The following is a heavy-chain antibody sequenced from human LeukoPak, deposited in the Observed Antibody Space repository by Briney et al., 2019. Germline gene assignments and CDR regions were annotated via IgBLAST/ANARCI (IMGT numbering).Heavy chain of an antibody. V-gene: IGHV1-18*01. CDR3: ARTRVEEYYYDSSGYFDY. Sequence: GASVKVSCKASGYTFTSYGISWVRQAPGQGLEWMGWISAYNGNTNYAQKLQGRVTMTTDTSTSTAYMELRSLRPDDTAVYHCARTRVEEYYYDSSGYFDYWGQGTPVTVSS. D-gene: IGHD3-22*01. J-gene: IGHJ4*02. CDR2: ISAYNGNT. CDR1: GYTFTSYG.